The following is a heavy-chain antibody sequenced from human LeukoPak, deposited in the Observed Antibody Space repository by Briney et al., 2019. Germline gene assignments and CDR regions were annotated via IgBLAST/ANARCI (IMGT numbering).Heavy chain of an antibody. CDR3: ARDQVVGATAGTFDY. J-gene: IGHJ4*02. Sequence: ASVKVSCKASGYTFTNLGISWVRQAPGQGLDWMGWISAYNGHTNYAQKFQGRVTVTTDTSTTTAYMELTSLRSDDTAVYYCARDQVVGATAGTFDYWGQGTLVTVSS. CDR2: ISAYNGHT. CDR1: GYTFTNLG. V-gene: IGHV1-18*01. D-gene: IGHD1-26*01.